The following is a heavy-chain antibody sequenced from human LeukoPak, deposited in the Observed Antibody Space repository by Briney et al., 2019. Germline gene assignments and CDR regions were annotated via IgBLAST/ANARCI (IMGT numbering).Heavy chain of an antibody. V-gene: IGHV4-38-2*02. D-gene: IGHD1-26*01. CDR3: ARDGSGSDKYDYYGMDV. Sequence: PSETLSLTCTVSGYSISSGYYWGWIRQPPGKGLEWIGSIYHSGSTYYNPSLKSRVTISVDTSKNQFSLKLSSVTAADTAVYYCARDGSGSDKYDYYGMDVWGQGTTVTVSS. CDR1: GYSISSGYY. CDR2: IYHSGST. J-gene: IGHJ6*02.